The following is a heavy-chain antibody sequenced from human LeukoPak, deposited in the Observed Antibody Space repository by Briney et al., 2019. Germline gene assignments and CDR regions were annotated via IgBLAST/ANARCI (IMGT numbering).Heavy chain of an antibody. CDR2: MSSSGSMT. CDR1: GFSFSNYE. CDR3: ARLSAMLRGPEPIYYFDY. D-gene: IGHD3-10*01. Sequence: GGSLRLSCAASGFSFSNYEMNWVRQTPGKGLEWVSYMSSSGSMTWYADSVKGRFTISRDNAKNSLYLQMNSLRAEDTAMYYCARLSAMLRGPEPIYYFDYWGQGTLVTVSS. J-gene: IGHJ4*01. V-gene: IGHV3-48*03.